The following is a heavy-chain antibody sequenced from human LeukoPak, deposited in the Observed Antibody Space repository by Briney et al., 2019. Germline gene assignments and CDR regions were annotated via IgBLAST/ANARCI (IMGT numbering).Heavy chain of an antibody. CDR1: GFTFTSSA. V-gene: IGHV1-58*02. D-gene: IGHD3-10*01. CDR3: ARGGGFVRGAYDY. J-gene: IGHJ4*02. Sequence: SVKVSCKASGFTFTSSAMQWVRQARGQRLEWIGWIVVGSGNTNYAQKFQERVTITRDMSTSTAYMELSSLRSEDTAVYYCARGGGFVRGAYDYWGQGTLVTVSS. CDR2: IVVGSGNT.